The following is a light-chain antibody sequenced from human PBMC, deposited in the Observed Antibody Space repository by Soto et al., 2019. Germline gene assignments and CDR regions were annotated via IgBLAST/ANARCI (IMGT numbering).Light chain of an antibody. V-gene: IGKV3-15*01. CDR3: QQYQNLWT. CDR1: QTIYSN. J-gene: IGKJ1*01. Sequence: IMMTQSPATLSVSLGERATLSCRAGQTIYSNVAWYQQRPGQAPRLLIYRASTRATGVPARFSGSGSGTEFTLTTSSLQSEDFAIYYCQQYQNLWTFGQGTKVDIK. CDR2: RAS.